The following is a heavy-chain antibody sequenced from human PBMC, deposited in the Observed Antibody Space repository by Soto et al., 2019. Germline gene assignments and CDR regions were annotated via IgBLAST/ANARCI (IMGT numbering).Heavy chain of an antibody. V-gene: IGHV4-39*01. CDR3: ARQEAAGDHYYYYYMDV. CDR1: GGSISSSSYY. D-gene: IGHD7-27*01. J-gene: IGHJ6*03. Sequence: SETLSLTCTVSGGSISSSSYYWGWIRQPPGKGLEWIGSIYYSGNTYYNPSLKSRVTISVDTSKNQFSVKLTSVTAADTAVYYCARQEAAGDHYYYYYMDVWGKGTTVTVSS. CDR2: IYYSGNT.